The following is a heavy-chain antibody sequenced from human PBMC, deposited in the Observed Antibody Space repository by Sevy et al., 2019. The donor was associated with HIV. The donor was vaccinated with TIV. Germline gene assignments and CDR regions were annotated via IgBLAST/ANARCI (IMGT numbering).Heavy chain of an antibody. CDR3: VRDGWNY. V-gene: IGHV3-21*01. Sequence: GGSLRLSCAASGFTFSTSTMNWVRQAPGKGLGWVSLMTSSGSYILYADSVKGRFTISRDNAKNSVFLQMNSLRVEDTAVNYWVRDGWNYWGQGTLVNGSS. CDR1: GFTFSTST. J-gene: IGHJ4*02. CDR2: MTSSGSYI. D-gene: IGHD2-15*01.